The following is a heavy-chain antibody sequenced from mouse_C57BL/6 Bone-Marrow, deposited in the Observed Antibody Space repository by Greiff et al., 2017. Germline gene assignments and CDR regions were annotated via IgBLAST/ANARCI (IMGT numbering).Heavy chain of an antibody. Sequence: QVQLQQPGAELVKPGASVKMSCKASGYTFTSYWITWVKQRPRQGLEWIGDIYPGSGSTNYNEKFKSKATLTVDTSSSTAYMQLSSLTSEDSAVYYCARDTHSSGYVWFAYWGQGTLVTVSA. D-gene: IGHD3-2*02. J-gene: IGHJ3*01. CDR3: ARDTHSSGYVWFAY. V-gene: IGHV1-55*01. CDR1: GYTFTSYW. CDR2: IYPGSGST.